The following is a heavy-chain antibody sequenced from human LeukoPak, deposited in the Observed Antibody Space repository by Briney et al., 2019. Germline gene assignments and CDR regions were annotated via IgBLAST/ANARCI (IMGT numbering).Heavy chain of an antibody. D-gene: IGHD2-2*01. CDR1: GYTLTEFS. CDR2: FDPEDGET. J-gene: IGHJ3*02. Sequence: APVKVSCKVSGYTLTEFSMHWVRQAPGKGLEWMGGFDPEDGETIYAQKFQGRVTMTEDTSTDTAYMEVSSLRSEDTAVYYCATPSAYCSTASCSDVFDIWGQGTKVTVSS. CDR3: ATPSAYCSTASCSDVFDI. V-gene: IGHV1-24*01.